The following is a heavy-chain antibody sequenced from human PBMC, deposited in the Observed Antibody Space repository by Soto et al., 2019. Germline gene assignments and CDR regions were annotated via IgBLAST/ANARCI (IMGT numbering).Heavy chain of an antibody. D-gene: IGHD1-26*01. V-gene: IGHV1-18*04. CDR3: ARDSGSYFYYYYGMDV. CDR2: ISAYNGNT. CDR1: GYTFTSYG. Sequence: QVQLVQSGAEVKKPGASVKVSCEASGYTFTSYGISWVRQAPGQGLEWMGWISAYNGNTNYAQKLQGRVTMTTDTSTSTAYMELRSLRSDDTAVYYCARDSGSYFYYYYGMDVWGQGTTVTVSS. J-gene: IGHJ6*02.